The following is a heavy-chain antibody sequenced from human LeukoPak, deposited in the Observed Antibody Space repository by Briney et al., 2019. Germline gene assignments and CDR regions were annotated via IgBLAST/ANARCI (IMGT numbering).Heavy chain of an antibody. CDR1: GYTLTSYG. CDR2: ISAYNGNT. D-gene: IGHD1-26*01. V-gene: IGHV1-18*01. Sequence: ASVKDSCMASGYTLTSYGISWVRQAPGQGLEWVGWISAYNGNTNYAQKLQGRVTMTTDTTTSTAYMELRSLRSDDTAVYYCAREGPVWDDAFDIWGQGTMVTVSS. J-gene: IGHJ3*02. CDR3: AREGPVWDDAFDI.